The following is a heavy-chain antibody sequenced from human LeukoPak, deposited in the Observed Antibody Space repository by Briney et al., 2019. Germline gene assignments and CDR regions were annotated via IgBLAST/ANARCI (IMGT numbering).Heavy chain of an antibody. J-gene: IGHJ6*02. CDR1: GGSFSGYY. V-gene: IGHV4-34*01. CDR3: ARKTLRYYYYGMDA. CDR2: INHSGST. Sequence: SETLSLTCAVYGGSFSGYYWSWIRQPPGKGLEWIGEINHSGSTNYNLSLKSRVTISVDTSKNQFSLKLSSVTAADTAVYYCARKTLRYYYYGMDAWGQGTTVTVSS.